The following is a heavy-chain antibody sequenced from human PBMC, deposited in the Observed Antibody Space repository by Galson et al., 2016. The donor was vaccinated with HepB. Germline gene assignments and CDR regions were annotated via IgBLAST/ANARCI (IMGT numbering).Heavy chain of an antibody. V-gene: IGHV3-48*03. Sequence: SLRLSCAASGFTFNIYEVHWVRQAPGKGLEWVSYISSSGRNMYYADSVEGRFTISRDNAKNSLYLQLNSLRAEDTAVYYCARPDCSGGGSYLDYWGQGTLVTVAS. CDR2: ISSSGRNM. J-gene: IGHJ4*02. D-gene: IGHD2-15*01. CDR1: GFTFNIYE. CDR3: ARPDCSGGGSYLDY.